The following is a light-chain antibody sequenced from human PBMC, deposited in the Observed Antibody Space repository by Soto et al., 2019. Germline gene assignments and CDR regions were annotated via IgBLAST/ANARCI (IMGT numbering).Light chain of an antibody. CDR2: GAS. Sequence: DIAMTQSPGTLSVSPGERATLSCRASQSVGTNLAWYQQRPGQAPRLLVYGASTRASGIPPRFSGSGSGTDFTLTISSLQSEDFAVYYCQQLNYWPRITFGQGTRLEIK. CDR3: QQLNYWPRIT. V-gene: IGKV3-15*01. CDR1: QSVGTN. J-gene: IGKJ5*01.